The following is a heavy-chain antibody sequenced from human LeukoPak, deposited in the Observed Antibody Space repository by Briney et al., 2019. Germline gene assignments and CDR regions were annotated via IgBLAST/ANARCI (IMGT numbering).Heavy chain of an antibody. D-gene: IGHD6-13*01. CDR1: GGSISSTSHY. Sequence: AETLSLTCNVSGGSISSTSHYWGWIRQPPGKGLEWIGSSYYSGSTHNNPSLKSRISISVDRAKNEFSLKVSSVTAADTAVYYCARLVGGSSWFGPWGQGTLVTVSS. J-gene: IGHJ5*02. V-gene: IGHV4-39*01. CDR2: SYYSGST. CDR3: ARLVGGSSWFGP.